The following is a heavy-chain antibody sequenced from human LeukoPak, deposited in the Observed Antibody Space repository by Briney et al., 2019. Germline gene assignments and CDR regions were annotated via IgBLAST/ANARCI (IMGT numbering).Heavy chain of an antibody. CDR2: ISGSGGST. D-gene: IGHD6-19*01. Sequence: GGSLRLSCAASGFTFSSYWMSWVRQAPGKGLEWVSAISGSGGSTYYADSVKGRFTISRDNSKNTLYLQMNSLRAEDTAVYYCARHNSGWGYFDSWGQGTLVTVSS. CDR3: ARHNSGWGYFDS. CDR1: GFTFSSYW. J-gene: IGHJ4*02. V-gene: IGHV3-23*01.